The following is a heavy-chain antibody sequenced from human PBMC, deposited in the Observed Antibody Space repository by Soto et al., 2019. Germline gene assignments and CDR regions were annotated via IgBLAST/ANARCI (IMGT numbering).Heavy chain of an antibody. J-gene: IGHJ6*03. Sequence: GGSLRLSCTASGFTFSSYSMNWVRQAPGKGLEWVSSISSSSSFIHYADSVKGRFTISRDNIKDSLYLQMNSLRAEDTAVYYCARVWFGEKYFFYMGVWGKGTTVTVSS. CDR3: ARVWFGEKYFFYMGV. D-gene: IGHD3-10*01. V-gene: IGHV3-21*01. CDR2: ISSSSSFI. CDR1: GFTFSSYS.